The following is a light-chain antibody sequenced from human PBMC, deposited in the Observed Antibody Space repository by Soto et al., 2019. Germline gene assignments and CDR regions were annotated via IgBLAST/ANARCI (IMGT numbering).Light chain of an antibody. J-gene: IGKJ5*01. Sequence: IVMTQSPATLSVSPGERATPSCRASQSVSSNLAWYQQKPGQAPRLLIYGASTRATGIPARFSGSGSGTEFTLTISSLQSEDFAVYYCQQYNNWFTFGQGTRLEIK. CDR1: QSVSSN. CDR3: QQYNNWFT. V-gene: IGKV3-15*01. CDR2: GAS.